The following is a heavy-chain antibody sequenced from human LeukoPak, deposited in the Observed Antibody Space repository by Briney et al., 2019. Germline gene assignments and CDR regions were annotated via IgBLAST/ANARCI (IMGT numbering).Heavy chain of an antibody. J-gene: IGHJ4*02. D-gene: IGHD1-26*01. CDR3: ARELISVGASSVGFDY. CDR2: IKQDGSEK. V-gene: IGHV3-7*01. CDR1: GFTFSSYW. Sequence: GGSLRLSCAASGFTFSSYWMSWVRQAPGKGLEWVVNIKQDGSEKYYVDSVKGRFTISRDSAKNSLYLQMNSLRAEDTAVYYCARELISVGASSVGFDYWGQGTLVTVSS.